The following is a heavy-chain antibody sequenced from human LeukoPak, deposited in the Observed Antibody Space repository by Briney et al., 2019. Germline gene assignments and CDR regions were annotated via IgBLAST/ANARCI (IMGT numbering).Heavy chain of an antibody. D-gene: IGHD4-11*01. Sequence: PSQTLSLTCTVSGGSISSGDYYWSWIRQPPGKGLEWIGYIYYSGSTYYNPSLKSRVTISVDTSKNQFSLKLSSVTAADTAVYYCASLDYSNYLRGGYYFDYWGQGTLVTVSS. CDR3: ASLDYSNYLRGGYYFDY. CDR2: IYYSGST. V-gene: IGHV4-30-4*08. J-gene: IGHJ4*02. CDR1: GGSISSGDYY.